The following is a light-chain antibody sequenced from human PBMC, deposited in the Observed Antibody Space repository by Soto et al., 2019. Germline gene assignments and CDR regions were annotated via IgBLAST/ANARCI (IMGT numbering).Light chain of an antibody. CDR3: SSYTSSGSLV. CDR2: EVS. Sequence: QSALTQPASVSGSPGQSITISCTGTTSDVGGYTYVSWYQQHPGKAPKLIISEVSNRPSGVSHRFSGSKSGNTASLTISGLQPADEADYYCSSYTSSGSLVFGGGTKLTVL. V-gene: IGLV2-14*01. J-gene: IGLJ3*02. CDR1: TSDVGGYTY.